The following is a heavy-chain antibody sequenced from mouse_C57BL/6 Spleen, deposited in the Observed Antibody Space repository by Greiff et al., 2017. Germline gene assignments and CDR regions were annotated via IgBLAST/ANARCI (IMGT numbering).Heavy chain of an antibody. CDR3: AREESSGYYFDY. D-gene: IGHD3-2*02. V-gene: IGHV5-4*01. Sequence: DVQLVESGGGLVKPGGSLKLSCAASGFTFSSYAMSWVRQTPEKRLEWVATISDGGSYTYYPDNVKGRFTISRDNAKNNLYLQMSHLKSEDTAMYYCAREESSGYYFDYWGQGTTLTVSS. J-gene: IGHJ2*01. CDR1: GFTFSSYA. CDR2: ISDGGSYT.